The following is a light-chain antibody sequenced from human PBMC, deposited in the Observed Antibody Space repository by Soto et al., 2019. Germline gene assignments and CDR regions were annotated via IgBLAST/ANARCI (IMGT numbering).Light chain of an antibody. CDR1: QTISSY. CDR2: ATS. V-gene: IGKV1-39*01. CDR3: HQSYNTLRGT. J-gene: IGKJ1*01. Sequence: DIQMTQSPSSLSAFVGDRVTITCRASQTISSYLNWYQQKPGKAPKLMIYATSNLQSGVPSRFSGSGSDTEFTLTIDSLQPEDFATYYCHQSYNTLRGTFGQGTKVEIK.